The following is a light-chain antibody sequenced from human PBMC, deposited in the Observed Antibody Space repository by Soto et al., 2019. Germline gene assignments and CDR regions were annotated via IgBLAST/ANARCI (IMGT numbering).Light chain of an antibody. CDR2: GAS. J-gene: IGKJ1*01. Sequence: EIVKTQSPATLSVSPGERATLSCRASQSVSSNLAWYQQKPGQAPRLLIYGASTRATGIPARFSGSGSGTEFTLTISSLQSEDFAVYYCQQYNNCPPWTFGQGTKVEIK. CDR1: QSVSSN. CDR3: QQYNNCPPWT. V-gene: IGKV3-15*01.